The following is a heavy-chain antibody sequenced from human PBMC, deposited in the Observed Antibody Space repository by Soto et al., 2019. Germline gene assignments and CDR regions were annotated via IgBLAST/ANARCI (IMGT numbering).Heavy chain of an antibody. J-gene: IGHJ4*02. V-gene: IGHV4-38-2*02. CDR1: GYSISSGYY. D-gene: IGHD6-6*01. CDR3: ARVVTPYSSSSYFDY. Sequence: SETLSLTCTVSGYSISSGYYWGWIRQPPGKGLEWIGSIYHSGSTYYNPSLKSRVTISVDTSKTQFSLKLSSVTAADTAVYYCARVVTPYSSSSYFDYWGQGTLVTVSS. CDR2: IYHSGST.